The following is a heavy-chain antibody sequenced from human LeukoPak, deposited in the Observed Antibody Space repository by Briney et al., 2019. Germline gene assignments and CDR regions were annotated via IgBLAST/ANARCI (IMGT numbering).Heavy chain of an antibody. V-gene: IGHV5-51*06. J-gene: IGHJ3*02. D-gene: IGHD3-10*01. CDR1: GYSFTSYW. Sequence: GESLKISCKSSGYSFTSYWIGWVRQMPGKGLEWMGIIYPGDSNIRYSPSFQGQVTISADKSISTAYLQWSSLKASDTAMYYCVRGSYRWLDAFDIWGQGTMVTVSS. CDR2: IYPGDSNI. CDR3: VRGSYRWLDAFDI.